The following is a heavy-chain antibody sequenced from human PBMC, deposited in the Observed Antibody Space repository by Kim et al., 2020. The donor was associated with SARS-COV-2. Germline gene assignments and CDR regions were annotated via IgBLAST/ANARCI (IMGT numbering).Heavy chain of an antibody. V-gene: IGHV3-33*06. CDR2: IWYDGSNK. D-gene: IGHD3-16*01. J-gene: IGHJ6*02. CDR3: AKDRSALYVWGGYRGMDV. CDR1: GFTFSSYG. Sequence: GGSLRLSCAASGFTFSSYGMHWVRQAPGKGLEWVAVIWYDGSNKYYADSVKGRFTISRDNSKNTLYLQMNSLRAEDTAVYYCAKDRSALYVWGGYRGMDVWGQGTTVTVSS.